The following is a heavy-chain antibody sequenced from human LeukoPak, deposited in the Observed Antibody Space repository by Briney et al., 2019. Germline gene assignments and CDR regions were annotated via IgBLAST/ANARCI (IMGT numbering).Heavy chain of an antibody. CDR3: ARDYSGYEDFDY. CDR1: GYTFTSYG. CDR2: ISAYNGNT. V-gene: IGHV1-18*01. Sequence: PEASVKVSCKASGYTFTSYGISWVRQAPGQGLEWMGWISAYNGNTNYAQKLQGRVTMTTDTSTSTTYMELRSLRSDDTAVYYCARDYSGYEDFDYWGQGTLVTVSS. J-gene: IGHJ4*01. D-gene: IGHD5-12*01.